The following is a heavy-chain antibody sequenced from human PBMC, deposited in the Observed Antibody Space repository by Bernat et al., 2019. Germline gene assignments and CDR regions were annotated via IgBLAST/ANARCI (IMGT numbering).Heavy chain of an antibody. Sequence: QVQLVQSGAEVKKPGASVKVSCKASGYTFTSYGISWVRQAPGQGLEWMGWISAYNGNTNYAQRLQGRVTMTTDTSTSTAYMELRSLRSDDTAVYYCARDALRRSYSHDAFDIWGQGTMVTVSS. J-gene: IGHJ3*02. CDR2: ISAYNGNT. CDR3: ARDALRRSYSHDAFDI. V-gene: IGHV1-18*01. CDR1: GYTFTSYG. D-gene: IGHD2-21*01.